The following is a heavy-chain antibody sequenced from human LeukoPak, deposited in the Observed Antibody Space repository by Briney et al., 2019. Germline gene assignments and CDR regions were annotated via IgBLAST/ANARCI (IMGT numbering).Heavy chain of an antibody. D-gene: IGHD3-10*01. CDR1: GFTFSSYA. CDR3: AKALPHTYYYGSGSYLPYYFDY. Sequence: PGGSLRLSCAASGFTFSSYAMSWVRQAPGKGLEWVSAISGSGGSTYYADSVKGRFTISRDNSKNTLYLQMNSLRAEDTAVYYCAKALPHTYYYGSGSYLPYYFDYWGQGTLVTVSS. CDR2: ISGSGGST. V-gene: IGHV3-23*01. J-gene: IGHJ4*02.